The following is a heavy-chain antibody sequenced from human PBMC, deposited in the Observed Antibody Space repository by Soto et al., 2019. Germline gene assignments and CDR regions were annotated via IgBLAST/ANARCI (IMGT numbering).Heavy chain of an antibody. CDR1: VGSITSGDNY. D-gene: IGHD3-3*01. CDR2: IYYSWHT. CDR3: ARTYWSRWGRRIFEA. V-gene: IGHV4-30-4*01. Sequence: PSETLSLTCTVSVGSITSGDNYWSWIRQPPGKGLEWIGYIYYSWHTYYNPSLKSRLTISVDTSKNHFSLRLSSVTSADTAVYYCARTYWSRWGRRIFEAWGQGAMVTVSS. J-gene: IGHJ5*02.